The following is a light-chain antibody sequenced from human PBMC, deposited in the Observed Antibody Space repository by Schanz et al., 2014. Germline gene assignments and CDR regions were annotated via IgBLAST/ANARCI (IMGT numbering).Light chain of an antibody. V-gene: IGLV2-14*02. Sequence: QSALTQPASVSGSPGQSITISCTGTSSDNLVSWYQQHPGKAPKLLIYEGSKWPSGVSNRFSASKSGNTASLTISGLQAEDEADYYCSAYIRTITSVVFGGGTKLTVL. CDR3: SAYIRTITSVV. J-gene: IGLJ2*01. CDR2: EGS. CDR1: SSDNL.